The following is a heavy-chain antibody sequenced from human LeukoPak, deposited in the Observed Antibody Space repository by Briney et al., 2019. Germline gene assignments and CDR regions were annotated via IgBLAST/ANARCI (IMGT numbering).Heavy chain of an antibody. Sequence: PGGSLRLSCAASEFTFTTYGMHWLRQAPGKGLEWVALIYYDGSNIYYADYVKGRFTISRDISKNTLYLQMDSLRAEDTAIYYCARDWKTNSFDYWGQGTLVTVSS. V-gene: IGHV3-33*01. J-gene: IGHJ4*02. CDR1: EFTFTTYG. D-gene: IGHD1-1*01. CDR3: ARDWKTNSFDY. CDR2: IYYDGSNI.